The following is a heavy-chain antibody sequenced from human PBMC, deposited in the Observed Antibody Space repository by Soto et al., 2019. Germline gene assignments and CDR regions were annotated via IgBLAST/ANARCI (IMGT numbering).Heavy chain of an antibody. CDR3: ARDWGLYDILTGYYIGRFDY. CDR1: GYTFTSYG. D-gene: IGHD3-9*01. CDR2: ISAYNGNT. Sequence: ASVKVSCKASGYTFTSYGISWVRQAPGQGLEWMGWISAYNGNTNYAQKLQGRVTMTTDTSTSTAYMELRSLRSDDTAVYYCARDWGLYDILTGYYIGRFDYWGQGTLVTVSS. V-gene: IGHV1-18*01. J-gene: IGHJ4*02.